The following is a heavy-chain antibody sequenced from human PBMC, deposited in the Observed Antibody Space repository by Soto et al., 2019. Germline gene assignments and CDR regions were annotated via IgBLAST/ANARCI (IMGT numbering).Heavy chain of an antibody. CDR2: ISHSEGT. D-gene: IGHD6-13*01. CDR1: GGSFSDYY. CDR3: ARGRKGYSSTWYVD. Sequence: QVQLQQWGAGLLKPSETLSLTCAFSGGSFSDYYWVLIRQSPGKGLEWIGEISHSEGTNFNPSLKSRVTISIDTSKNHFYLKLSFVTAADTAVYYCARGRKGYSSTWYVDWGQGTLVTVSS. J-gene: IGHJ4*02. V-gene: IGHV4-34*02.